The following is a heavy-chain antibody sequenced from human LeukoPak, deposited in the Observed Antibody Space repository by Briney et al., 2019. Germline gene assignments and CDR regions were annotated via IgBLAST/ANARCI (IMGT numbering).Heavy chain of an antibody. D-gene: IGHD5-12*01. Sequence: GGSLRLSCVAGGFSFSRYALRWVRQAPGKGVEWVSAISGSGANTYYADSVKGRFIIYRDNYKNTLYLKMNSLRAEDTAVYYCAKVVSQTYIVATGFDSWGQGTLVTVSS. V-gene: IGHV3-23*01. J-gene: IGHJ5*01. CDR2: ISGSGANT. CDR3: AKVVSQTYIVATGFDS. CDR1: GFSFSRYA.